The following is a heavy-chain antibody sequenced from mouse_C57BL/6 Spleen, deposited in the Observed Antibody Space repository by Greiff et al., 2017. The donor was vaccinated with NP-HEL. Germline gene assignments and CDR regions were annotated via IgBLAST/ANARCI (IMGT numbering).Heavy chain of an antibody. Sequence: QVQLKQSGAELVKPGASVKISCKASGYAFSSYWMNWVKQRPGKGLEWIGQIYPGDGDTNYNGKFKGKATLTADKSSSTAYMQLSSLTSEDSAVYFCARGGGYYGSDYWGQGTTLTVSS. J-gene: IGHJ2*01. V-gene: IGHV1-80*01. CDR2: IYPGDGDT. CDR3: ARGGGYYGSDY. D-gene: IGHD1-1*01. CDR1: GYAFSSYW.